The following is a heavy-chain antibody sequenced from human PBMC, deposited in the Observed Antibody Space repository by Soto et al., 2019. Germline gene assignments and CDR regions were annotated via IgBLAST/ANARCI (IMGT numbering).Heavy chain of an antibody. CDR3: ARHYYGWEIRYFDY. Sequence: GESVKISCNGSGYSFSSYWSGWVRQMPGKGLEWMGIIYPGDSDTRYSPSFQGQVTISADKSISTAYLQWSSLKASDTAMYYCARHYYGWEIRYFDYWGKGSLVTVSS. CDR2: IYPGDSDT. CDR1: GYSFSSYW. V-gene: IGHV5-51*01. J-gene: IGHJ4*02. D-gene: IGHD3-10*01.